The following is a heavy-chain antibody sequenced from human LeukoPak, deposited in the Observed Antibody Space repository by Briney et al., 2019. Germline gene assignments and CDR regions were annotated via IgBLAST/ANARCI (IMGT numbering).Heavy chain of an antibody. Sequence: PGGSLRLSCAASGFTFSSFWMNWVRQAPGKGLEWVANIKQDGSERNYVDSVKGRSTISRDNAKNSLFLQMNSLRAEDTAVYYCAREPTPDYYDSSGYYDYWGQGTLVTVSS. CDR3: AREPTPDYYDSSGYYDY. CDR1: GFTFSSFW. J-gene: IGHJ4*02. D-gene: IGHD3-22*01. V-gene: IGHV3-7*03. CDR2: IKQDGSER.